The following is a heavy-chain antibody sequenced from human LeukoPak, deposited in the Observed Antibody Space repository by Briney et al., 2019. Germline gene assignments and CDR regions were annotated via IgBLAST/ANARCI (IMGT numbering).Heavy chain of an antibody. D-gene: IGHD3-3*01. CDR3: ARGGDYDFWSGYYRDYYYYYGMDV. CDR1: GGSISSYY. Sequence: SETLSLTCTVSGGSISSYYWSWIPQPPGKGLEWIGYIYYSGSTNYNPSLKSRVTISVDTSKNQFSLKLSSVTAADTAVYYCARGGDYDFWSGYYRDYYYYYGMDVWGQGTTVTVSS. CDR2: IYYSGST. J-gene: IGHJ6*02. V-gene: IGHV4-59*01.